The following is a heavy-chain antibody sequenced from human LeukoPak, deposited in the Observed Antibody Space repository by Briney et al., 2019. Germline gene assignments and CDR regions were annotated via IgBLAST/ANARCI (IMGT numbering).Heavy chain of an antibody. V-gene: IGHV1-3*01. D-gene: IGHD1-26*01. J-gene: IGHJ5*02. CDR1: GYTFTSYA. CDR2: INAGNGNT. CDR3: ARVPYSGTIFDP. Sequence: ASVKVSCKASGYTFTSYAMHWVRQAPGQRLEWMGWINAGNGNTKYSQQFQGRVTITRDTSASTAYMAVNSLRSEDTAVYYCARVPYSGTIFDPWGQGTLVTVSS.